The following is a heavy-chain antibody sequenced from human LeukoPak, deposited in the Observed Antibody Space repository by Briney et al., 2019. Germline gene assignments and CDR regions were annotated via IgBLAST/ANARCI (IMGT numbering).Heavy chain of an antibody. CDR2: INHSGST. V-gene: IGHV4-34*01. J-gene: IGHJ5*02. Sequence: SETLSLTCAVYGGSFSGYYWSWIRQPPGKGLEWIGEINHSGSTNYNPSLKSRVTISVDTSKNQFSLKLSSVTAADTAVYYCARQKRWFYPWGQGTLVTVSS. CDR3: ARQKRWFYP. CDR1: GGSFSGYY.